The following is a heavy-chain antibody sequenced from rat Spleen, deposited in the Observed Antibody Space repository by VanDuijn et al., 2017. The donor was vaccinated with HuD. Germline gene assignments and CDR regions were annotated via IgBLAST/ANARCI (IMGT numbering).Heavy chain of an antibody. CDR2: ISTGGDNT. V-gene: IGHV5-25*01. J-gene: IGHJ2*01. CDR1: GFTFSDYC. Sequence: EVQLVESGGGLVQPGRSMKLSCTASGFTFSDYCLTWVRQAPTKSLDWVASISTGGDNTYYRDSVKGRFTISRDNAKNTLSLQMDSLRSEDTATYYCARRHYGYTDYFDYWGQGVMVTVSS. CDR3: ARRHYGYTDYFDY. D-gene: IGHD1-9*01.